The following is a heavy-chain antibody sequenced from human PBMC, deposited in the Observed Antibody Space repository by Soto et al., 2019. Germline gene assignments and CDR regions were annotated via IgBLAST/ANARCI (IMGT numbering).Heavy chain of an antibody. CDR2: MSHSGGT. Sequence: QVQLQQWGAGLLKPSETLSLTCAVFGGSVNSGNYYWSWIRQPPGKGLEWIGGMSHSGGTHFNPSLMIVVTISVDTSKNQFSLRMRSVTAADTALYYCARVGGGTATTVVDASDIWGPGTMVTVPS. CDR1: GGSVNSGNYY. CDR3: ARVGGGTATTVVDASDI. D-gene: IGHD1-1*01. V-gene: IGHV4-34*01. J-gene: IGHJ3*02.